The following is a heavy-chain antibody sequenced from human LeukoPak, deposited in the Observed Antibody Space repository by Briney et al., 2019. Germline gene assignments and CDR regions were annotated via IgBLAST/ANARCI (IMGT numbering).Heavy chain of an antibody. J-gene: IGHJ6*03. CDR1: GFTFSSYT. Sequence: GGSLRLSCAASGFTFSSYTMNWVRQPPGKGLEWVSNIGASTTTIYYADSVKGRFTISRDNAKNSLYLQMNSLRADDTAVYYCARFAAGGSYYYYMDVWGKGTTVTVSS. V-gene: IGHV3-48*01. CDR2: IGASTTTI. D-gene: IGHD6-25*01. CDR3: ARFAAGGSYYYYMDV.